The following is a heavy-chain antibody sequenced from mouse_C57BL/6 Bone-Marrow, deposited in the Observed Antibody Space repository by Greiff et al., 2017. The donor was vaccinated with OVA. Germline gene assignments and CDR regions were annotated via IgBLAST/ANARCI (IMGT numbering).Heavy chain of an antibody. CDR1: GFSFNTYA. Sequence: EVQGVESGGGLVQPKGSLKLSCAASGFSFNTYAMNWVRQAPGKGLEWVARIRSKSNNYATYYADSVKDRFTISRDDSESMLYLQMNNLKTEDTAMYYCVRQIYGNYYFDYWGQGTTLTVSS. D-gene: IGHD2-1*01. J-gene: IGHJ2*01. CDR2: IRSKSNNYAT. V-gene: IGHV10-1*01. CDR3: VRQIYGNYYFDY.